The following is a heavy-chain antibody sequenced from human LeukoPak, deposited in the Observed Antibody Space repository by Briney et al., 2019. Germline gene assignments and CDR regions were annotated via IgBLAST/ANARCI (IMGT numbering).Heavy chain of an antibody. CDR3: AKGPPYFDS. J-gene: IGHJ4*02. CDR1: GFMFSSYA. Sequence: GGSLRLSCAASGFMFSSYAMSWVRQTPGKGLEWVSTISIIGGSTYFADSVKGRFTISRDNSKNTVYLQMNSLRAEDTAVYYCAKGPPYFDSWGQGTLVTVSS. V-gene: IGHV3-23*01. CDR2: ISIIGGST.